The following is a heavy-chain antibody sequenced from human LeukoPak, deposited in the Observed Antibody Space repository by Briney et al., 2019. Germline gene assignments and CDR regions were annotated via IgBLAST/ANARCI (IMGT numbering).Heavy chain of an antibody. J-gene: IGHJ4*02. Sequence: PGGSLRLSCAASGFTFSDCYMSWIRQAPGKGLEWVSYISSSGSTIYYADSVKGRFTISRDNAKNSLYLQMNSLRAEDTAVYYCARSRLYRSSGYSYGYWGQGTLVTVSS. CDR1: GFTFSDCY. D-gene: IGHD5-18*01. CDR3: ARSRLYRSSGYSYGY. CDR2: ISSSGSTI. V-gene: IGHV3-11*01.